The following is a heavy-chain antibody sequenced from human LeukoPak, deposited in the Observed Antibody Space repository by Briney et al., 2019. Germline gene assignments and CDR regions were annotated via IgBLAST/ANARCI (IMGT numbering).Heavy chain of an antibody. D-gene: IGHD3-9*01. CDR1: GFSVSTSGVG. CDR2: IYWGDDK. CDR3: AHRGIASRGYYDIFDY. Sequence: SGPTLVNPTQTLTLTCTLSGFSVSTSGVGVGWIRQPPGKALEWLSLIYWGDDKRYSPSLKNRLTITKDTSKNQVVLTMTNMVPLHPATYYCAHRGIASRGYYDIFDYWGQGTLVTVSS. J-gene: IGHJ4*02. V-gene: IGHV2-5*02.